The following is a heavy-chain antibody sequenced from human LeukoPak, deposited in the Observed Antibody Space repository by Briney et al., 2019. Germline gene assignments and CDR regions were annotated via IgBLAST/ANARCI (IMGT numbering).Heavy chain of an antibody. CDR2: IWNDGSGT. CDR3: ARDMGRAWYGPPDY. J-gene: IGHJ4*02. CDR1: GFIFSNYG. V-gene: IGHV3-33*01. D-gene: IGHD6-13*01. Sequence: AGSLRLSCAASGFIFSNYGMHWVRQAPGKRLEWVAVIWNDGSGTFYADSVKGRFRIARDNSKNTLYLQMNSLRAEDTAVYFCARDMGRAWYGPPDYWGQGTLVTVSS.